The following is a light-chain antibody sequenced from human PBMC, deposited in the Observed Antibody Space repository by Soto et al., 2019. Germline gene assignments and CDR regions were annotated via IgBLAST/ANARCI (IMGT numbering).Light chain of an antibody. J-gene: IGLJ1*01. CDR2: EVS. V-gene: IGLV2-14*01. CDR3: SSYTSSSTS. Sequence: QSLLTQPASVSGSPGQSITISCTGTSSDVGGYNYVSWYQQHPGKAPKLMIYEVSNRPSGVSNRFSGSKSGNTASLTISGLQAEDEADYYCSSYTSSSTSFGTGTKVTVL. CDR1: SSDVGGYNY.